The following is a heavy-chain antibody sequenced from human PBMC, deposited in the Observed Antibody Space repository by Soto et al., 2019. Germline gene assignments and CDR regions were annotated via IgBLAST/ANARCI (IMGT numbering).Heavy chain of an antibody. CDR2: MNAGNGGI. CDR1: GYTFTRYS. D-gene: IGHD4-17*01. CDR3: ARYWGDYRDAFDI. J-gene: IGHJ3*02. V-gene: IGHV1-3*01. Sequence: QVQHVQSGAEVKKPGASVKVSCKASGYTFTRYSLHWVRQAPGQGLEWMGWMNAGNGGIKYSQKFQDRVTFSWDTPAITVYMELSVLRSEDTAVYYCARYWGDYRDAFDIWGQGTMVTVSS.